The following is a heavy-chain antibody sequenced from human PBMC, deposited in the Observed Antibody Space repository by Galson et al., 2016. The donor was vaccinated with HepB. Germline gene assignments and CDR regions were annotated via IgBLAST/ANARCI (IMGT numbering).Heavy chain of an antibody. D-gene: IGHD6-19*01. Sequence: ATLSLTCAVYGGSFSAYNWTWIRQPPGKGLEWIGEIHHSGSTMYNPSLKSRLTISVDTSKNQFSLNLIFVNAADTAAYYCERPNSGPVGGNYHKDVRGQGTTVTVSS. CDR2: IHHSGST. CDR1: GGSFSAYN. V-gene: IGHV4-34*01. J-gene: IGHJ6*02. CDR3: ERPNSGPVGGNYHKDV.